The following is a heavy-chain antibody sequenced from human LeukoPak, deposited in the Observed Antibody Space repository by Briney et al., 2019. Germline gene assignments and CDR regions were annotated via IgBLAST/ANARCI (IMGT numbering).Heavy chain of an antibody. V-gene: IGHV3-7*01. CDR2: IKQDGSEK. D-gene: IGHD5-18*01. Sequence: GGSLRLSCAASGFTLSSYWMSWVRQAPGKGLGWVANIKQDGSEKYYVDSVKGRFTISRDNAKNSLYLQMNSLRAEDTAVYYCARDLGYSYGYDRDYWGQGTLVTVSS. J-gene: IGHJ4*02. CDR3: ARDLGYSYGYDRDY. CDR1: GFTLSSYW.